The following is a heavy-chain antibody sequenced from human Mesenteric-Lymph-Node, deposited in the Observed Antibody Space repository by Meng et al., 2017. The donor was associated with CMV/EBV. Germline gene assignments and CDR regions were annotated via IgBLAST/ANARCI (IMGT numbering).Heavy chain of an antibody. J-gene: IGHJ5*02. CDR2: ISYDGSNK. D-gene: IGHD1-20*01. V-gene: IGHV3-30*04. Sequence: QGQVVESGGGVVQAGRSLRLSCAASGFTFSSYAMHWVRQAPGKGLEWVAVISYDGSNKYYADSVKGRFTISRDNSKNTLYLQMNSLRAEDTAVYYCARVKWGITGTTWGQGTLVTVSS. CDR3: ARVKWGITGTT. CDR1: GFTFSSYA.